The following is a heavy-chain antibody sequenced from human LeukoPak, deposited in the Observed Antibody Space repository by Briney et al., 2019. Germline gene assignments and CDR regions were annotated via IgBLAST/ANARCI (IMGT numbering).Heavy chain of an antibody. Sequence: ASVKVSCKASGGTFSSYAISWVRQAPGQGLEWMGGIIPIFGTANYAQKFQGRVTITADESTSTAYMELSSLRSEDTAVYYCAREGRIAAAQNWFDPWGQGTLVTVSS. J-gene: IGHJ5*02. CDR1: GGTFSSYA. CDR2: IIPIFGTA. D-gene: IGHD6-13*01. V-gene: IGHV1-69*13. CDR3: AREGRIAAAQNWFDP.